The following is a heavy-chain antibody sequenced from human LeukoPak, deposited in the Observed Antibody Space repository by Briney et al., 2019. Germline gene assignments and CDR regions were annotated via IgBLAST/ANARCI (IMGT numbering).Heavy chain of an antibody. CDR2: IYTNGST. CDR1: GGSISCGSYY. D-gene: IGHD4-23*01. J-gene: IGHJ4*02. CDR3: ARGGKTCGGNPSYYCDY. V-gene: IGHV4-61*02. Sequence: SETLSLTCTVSGGSISCGSYYWRWIRQPGGRGLERIGRIYTNGSTNYNPSLKSRVTISVDTSKNQFALKLSSVTAADTAVYYCARGGKTCGGNPSYYCDYWGQGTLVTVSS.